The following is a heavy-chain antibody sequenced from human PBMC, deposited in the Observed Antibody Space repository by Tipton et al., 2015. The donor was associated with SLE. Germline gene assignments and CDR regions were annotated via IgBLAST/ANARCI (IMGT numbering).Heavy chain of an antibody. J-gene: IGHJ2*01. CDR1: GFTFSDYY. CDR2: ISSSGSTT. V-gene: IGHV3-11*04. Sequence: SLRLSCAASGFTFSDYYMSWIRQAPGKGLEWVSYISSSGSTTDYADPVKGRFTISRDNAKNSLYLQMNSLRAEDTAVYYCARDRFRVAGTGWYFDLWGRGTLVTVSS. D-gene: IGHD6-19*01. CDR3: ARDRFRVAGTGWYFDL.